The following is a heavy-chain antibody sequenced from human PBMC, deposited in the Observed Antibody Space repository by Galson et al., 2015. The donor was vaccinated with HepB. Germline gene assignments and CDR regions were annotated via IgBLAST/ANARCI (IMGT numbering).Heavy chain of an antibody. D-gene: IGHD5-12*01. CDR3: ARTVRAYSGYDSSYYYGMDV. J-gene: IGHJ6*02. Sequence: QSGAEVKKPGESLKISCKGSGYSFTSYWIGWVRQMPGKGLEWMGIIYPGDSDTRYSPSFQGQVTIPADKSISTAYLQWSSLKASDTAMYYCARTVRAYSGYDSSYYYGMDVWGQGTTVTVSS. CDR1: GYSFTSYW. V-gene: IGHV5-51*03. CDR2: IYPGDSDT.